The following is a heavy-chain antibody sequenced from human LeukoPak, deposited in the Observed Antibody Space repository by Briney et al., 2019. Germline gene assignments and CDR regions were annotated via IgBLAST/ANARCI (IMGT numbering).Heavy chain of an antibody. CDR1: GGSISSYY. CDR3: ARAVSSGYYYQAPQDAFDI. Sequence: SETLSLTCTVSGGSISSYYWSWLRQPPGKGLEWIGYIYYSGSTNYNPSLKSRVTISVDTSKNQFSLKLSSVTAADTAVYYCARAVSSGYYYQAPQDAFDIWGQGTMVTVSS. CDR2: IYYSGST. D-gene: IGHD3-22*01. V-gene: IGHV4-59*01. J-gene: IGHJ3*02.